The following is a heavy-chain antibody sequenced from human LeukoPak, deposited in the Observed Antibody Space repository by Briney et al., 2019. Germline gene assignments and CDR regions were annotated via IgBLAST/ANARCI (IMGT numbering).Heavy chain of an antibody. D-gene: IGHD1-26*01. J-gene: IGHJ3*02. CDR1: EFTFNNYG. CDR2: ISSSSTYI. Sequence: GGSLRLSCAASEFTFNNYGMSWVRQAPGKVLEWVSTISSSSTYIFYADSVKGRFTISRDDAKNSLYLQMNSLRAEDTAVYSCARVRVGATYGGAFDIWGQGTMVTVSS. V-gene: IGHV3-21*01. CDR3: ARVRVGATYGGAFDI.